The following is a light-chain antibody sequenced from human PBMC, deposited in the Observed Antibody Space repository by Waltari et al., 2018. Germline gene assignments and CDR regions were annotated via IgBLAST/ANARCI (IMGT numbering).Light chain of an antibody. Sequence: DIVMTQSPLSLPVTPGEPASLSCRSSQSLRHSNGYNKLDCYLQKPGQSPQLLIYLGSNRVSGVPDRFSGSGSGTDFTLKISRVEAEDVGVYYCMQALQTPLTFGGGTKVEIK. CDR2: LGS. J-gene: IGKJ4*01. V-gene: IGKV2-28*01. CDR3: MQALQTPLT. CDR1: QSLRHSNGYNK.